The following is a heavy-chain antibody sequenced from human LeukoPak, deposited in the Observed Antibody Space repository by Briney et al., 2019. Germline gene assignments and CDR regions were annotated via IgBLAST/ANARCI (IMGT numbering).Heavy chain of an antibody. Sequence: PSETLSLTCAVYGGSFSSHYWSWIRQPPGKGLEWIGYIFYTGGTSHNPSLKSRVTVSMDTSKNQVSLKLTSVTAADTAVYYCARLRVGAYFDLWGRGTLVTVSS. J-gene: IGHJ2*01. CDR1: GGSFSSHY. CDR3: ARLRVGAYFDL. D-gene: IGHD3-16*01. V-gene: IGHV4-59*08. CDR2: IFYTGGT.